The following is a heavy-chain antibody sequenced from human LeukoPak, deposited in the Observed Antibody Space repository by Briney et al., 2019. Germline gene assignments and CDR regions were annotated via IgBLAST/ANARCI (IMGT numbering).Heavy chain of an antibody. Sequence: GGSLRLSCAASGFTLSSYAMSWVRQAPGKGLEWVSGISDSGDITYYADSVKGRFTISRDNSKKTLYVQMNSLRVEDTAVYYCAKDRRGGSYFAATLDIWGQGTMVTVSS. CDR3: AKDRRGGSYFAATLDI. CDR1: GFTLSSYA. V-gene: IGHV3-23*01. CDR2: ISDSGDIT. D-gene: IGHD1-26*01. J-gene: IGHJ3*02.